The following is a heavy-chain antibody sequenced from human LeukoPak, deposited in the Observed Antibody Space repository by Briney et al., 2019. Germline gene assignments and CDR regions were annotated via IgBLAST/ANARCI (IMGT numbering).Heavy chain of an antibody. Sequence: GGSLRLSCAASGFTFSTYTMSWVRQAPGKGLEWVSTIRNSGSGTYYADSVKGRFTISRDNSKNTLYLQMNSLRAEDTAVYYCAKVSGYSSSSASGYWGQGTLVTVSS. CDR3: AKVSGYSSSSASGY. CDR1: GFTFSTYT. V-gene: IGHV3-23*01. J-gene: IGHJ4*02. CDR2: IRNSGSGT. D-gene: IGHD6-6*01.